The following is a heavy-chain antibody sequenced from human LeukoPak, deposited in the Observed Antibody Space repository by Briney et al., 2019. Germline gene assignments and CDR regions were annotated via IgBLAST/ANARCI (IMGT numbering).Heavy chain of an antibody. D-gene: IGHD4-17*01. CDR2: INSDESST. CDR3: ARAYNDYGDYSLGY. CDR1: GFTFSNYW. Sequence: GGSLRLSCAASGFTFSNYWMHWVRQAPGKGLVWVSRINSDESSTSYADSVKGRFTISRDNARNTLYLQMNSLRAEDTAVYYCARAYNDYGDYSLGYWGQGTLVTVSS. V-gene: IGHV3-74*01. J-gene: IGHJ4*01.